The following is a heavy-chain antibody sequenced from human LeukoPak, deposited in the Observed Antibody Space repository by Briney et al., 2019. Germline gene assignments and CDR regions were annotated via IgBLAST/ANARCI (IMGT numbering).Heavy chain of an antibody. Sequence: GGALRLSCAASGFTFSSYAMHGGRQALGRGLEWVAVISYDGSNKYYEDSVKGRFTISRNNSKNTLYLQMTSLRAEDTAMYYCAKEWGGDYLDYWGQGTLVTVSS. J-gene: IGHJ4*02. D-gene: IGHD3-16*01. V-gene: IGHV3-30-3*01. CDR3: AKEWGGDYLDY. CDR1: GFTFSSYA. CDR2: ISYDGSNK.